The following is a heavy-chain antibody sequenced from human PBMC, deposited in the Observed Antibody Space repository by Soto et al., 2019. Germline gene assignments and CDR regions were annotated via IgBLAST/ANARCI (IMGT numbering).Heavy chain of an antibody. CDR2: VRHKGST. Sequence: PSETLSLTCAVYCGSFSPYFWTWIRKHQGKGMEWIGEVRHKGSTNYNPSLKSRVTISVDASKNQFSLNLTSVTAADTAVYFCARGRRAAGSQNWFDPWGQGTPVTVSS. D-gene: IGHD6-13*01. J-gene: IGHJ5*02. CDR3: ARGRRAAGSQNWFDP. V-gene: IGHV4-34*01. CDR1: CGSFSPYF.